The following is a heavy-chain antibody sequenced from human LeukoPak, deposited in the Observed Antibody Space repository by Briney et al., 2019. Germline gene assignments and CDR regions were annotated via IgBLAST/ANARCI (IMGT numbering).Heavy chain of an antibody. D-gene: IGHD2-21*01. J-gene: IGHJ5*02. CDR2: INPNSGGT. CDR3: ARAGRLHGGPYLIGP. Sequence: LEASVKVSCKTSGYSFTDYYMHWVRQAPGQGLEWMGWINPNSGGTSSAQKFQGRVTMTRDTSIATVYMEVSWLTSDDTAIYYCARAGRLHGGPYLIGPWGQGTLVTVSS. CDR1: GYSFTDYY. V-gene: IGHV1-2*03.